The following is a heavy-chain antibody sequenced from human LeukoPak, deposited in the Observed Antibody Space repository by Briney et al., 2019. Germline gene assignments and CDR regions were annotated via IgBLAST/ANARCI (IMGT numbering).Heavy chain of an antibody. D-gene: IGHD5-24*01. V-gene: IGHV4-59*01. CDR1: GGSINKYY. CDR2: MYYSGST. Sequence: SETLSLTCIVSGGSINKYYWNWIRQPPGKGLEWIGYMYYSGSTKYNPSFESRVTISIDTAKNQISLRLTSVTAADTAVYHCARGVDDYYYGMDVWGQGTTVTVSS. CDR3: ARGVDDYYYGMDV. J-gene: IGHJ6*02.